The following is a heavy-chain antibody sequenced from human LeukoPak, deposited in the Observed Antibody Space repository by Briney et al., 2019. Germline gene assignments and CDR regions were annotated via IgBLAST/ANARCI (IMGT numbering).Heavy chain of an antibody. CDR2: IIPIFGTA. CDR3: ARDIGYSSSPTVDYYYYYMDV. V-gene: IGHV1-69*06. J-gene: IGHJ6*03. D-gene: IGHD6-6*01. CDR1: GGTFSSYA. Sequence: ASVKVSCKASGGTFSSYAISWVRQAPGQGLEWMGGIIPIFGTANYAQKFQGRVTITADKSTSTGYMEVSSLRSEDKAVYYCARDIGYSSSPTVDYYYYYMDVWGKGTTVTVSS.